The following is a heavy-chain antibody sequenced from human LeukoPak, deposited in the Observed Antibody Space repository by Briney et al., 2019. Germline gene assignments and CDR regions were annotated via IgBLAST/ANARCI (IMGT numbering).Heavy chain of an antibody. V-gene: IGHV3-7*01. CDR1: GFTFGSYW. Sequence: GGSLRLSCAASGFTFGSYWMSWVRQAPGKGLEWEANIKQDGSEKNYVDSVKGRFTISRDNADNSLYPQMNSLRAEDTAVYYCARVGWFGELTRHPGGDFWGQGTLVTVSS. J-gene: IGHJ4*02. CDR2: IKQDGSEK. D-gene: IGHD3-10*01. CDR3: ARVGWFGELTRHPGGDF.